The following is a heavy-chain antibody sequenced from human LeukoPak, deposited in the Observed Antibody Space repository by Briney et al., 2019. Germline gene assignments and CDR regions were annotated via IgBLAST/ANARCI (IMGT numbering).Heavy chain of an antibody. D-gene: IGHD1-26*01. CDR2: IYTSGST. CDR3: ARDDILDAFDI. V-gene: IGHV4-61*02. J-gene: IGHJ3*02. Sequence: PSGTLSLTCNVSGGSISSGSYYWSWIRQPAGKGLEWIGRIYTSGSTNYNPSLKSRVTISVDTSKNQFSLKLSSVTAADTAVYYCARDDILDAFDIWGLGTMVTVSS. CDR1: GGSISSGSYY.